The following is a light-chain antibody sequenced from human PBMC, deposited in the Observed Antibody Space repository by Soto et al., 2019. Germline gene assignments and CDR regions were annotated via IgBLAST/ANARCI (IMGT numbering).Light chain of an antibody. CDR2: DAS. J-gene: IGKJ4*01. Sequence: DIPVTQSPSSLSASVGDRVTITCQASQDIGDSLNWYQQKPGKAPTLLIYDASNLESGVPSRFSGSQSETDFTFTIDDLQPEDFATYYCQQYDNLPLTFGGGTKVEIE. CDR3: QQYDNLPLT. CDR1: QDIGDS. V-gene: IGKV1-33*01.